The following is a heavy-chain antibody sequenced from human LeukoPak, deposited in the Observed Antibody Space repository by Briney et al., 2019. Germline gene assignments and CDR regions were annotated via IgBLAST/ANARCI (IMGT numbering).Heavy chain of an antibody. V-gene: IGHV3-23*01. Sequence: GGSLRLSCAASGFTFSSYDMMWVRQAPGEGLEWVASLSGRGRSTHYGGSVKGRFTSCRVNTQDTLHLQMKNLRAEDTAGYYCARPPFHGAHYDYHKDVWDKGNRVTVFS. D-gene: IGHD4-17*01. J-gene: IGHJ6*03. CDR3: ARPPFHGAHYDYHKDV. CDR1: GFTFSSYD. CDR2: LSGRGRST.